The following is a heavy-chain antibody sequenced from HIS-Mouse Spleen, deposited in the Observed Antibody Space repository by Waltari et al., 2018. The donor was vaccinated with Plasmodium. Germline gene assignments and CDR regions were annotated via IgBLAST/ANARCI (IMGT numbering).Heavy chain of an antibody. CDR1: GGSFSGYY. CDR2: INHSGST. V-gene: IGHV4-34*01. D-gene: IGHD3-10*01. Sequence: QVQLQQWGAGLLKPSETLSLTCAVYGGSFSGYYWSWIRQPPGKGLEWIGEINHSGSTNYNPSLKSRVTISVDTSKNQFSLKLSSVTAADTAVYYCASSGSGSYYYWGQGMLVTVSS. CDR3: ASSGSGSYYY. J-gene: IGHJ4*02.